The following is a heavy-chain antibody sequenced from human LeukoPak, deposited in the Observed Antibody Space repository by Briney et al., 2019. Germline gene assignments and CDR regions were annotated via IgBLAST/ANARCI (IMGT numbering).Heavy chain of an antibody. CDR3: AKAAVPGTKYYFDY. CDR2: ISGSGSTT. D-gene: IGHD2-8*01. Sequence: GGSLRLSCAASGFTFNSYAMNWARQAPGKGLEWVSAISGSGSTTYYADSVKGRFTISRDNSKNTLYLQMNTLRAEDTAVYYCAKAAVPGTKYYFDYWGQGTLVTVSS. V-gene: IGHV3-23*01. CDR1: GFTFNSYA. J-gene: IGHJ4*02.